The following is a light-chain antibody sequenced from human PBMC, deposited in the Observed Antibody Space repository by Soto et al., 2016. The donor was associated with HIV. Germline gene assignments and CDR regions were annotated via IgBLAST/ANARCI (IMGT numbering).Light chain of an antibody. CDR3: QQSSRTPRT. V-gene: IGKV1-39*01. CDR1: QSISTY. Sequence: DIQMTQSPFSLSLSIGDRVSITCRASQSISTYLHWYQQKPGRAPKLLIYDASSLQSGVPSRFSGRGSGTDFTLTISDLQHEDLATYYCQQSSRTPRTFGQRDQGGN. J-gene: IGKJ1*01. CDR2: DAS.